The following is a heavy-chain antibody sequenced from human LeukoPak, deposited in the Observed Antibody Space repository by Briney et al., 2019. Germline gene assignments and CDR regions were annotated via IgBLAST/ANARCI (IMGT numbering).Heavy chain of an antibody. J-gene: IGHJ4*02. D-gene: IGHD3-10*01. CDR1: RYTFTGYY. V-gene: IGHV1-2*02. CDR2: INPNSGGT. CDR3: ARAINYYGPFDY. Sequence: ASVKVSCKASRYTFTGYYMHWVRQAPGQGLEWMGWINPNSGGTNYAQKFQGRVTMTRDTSISTAYMELSRLRSDDTAVYYCARAINYYGPFDYWGQGTLVTVSS.